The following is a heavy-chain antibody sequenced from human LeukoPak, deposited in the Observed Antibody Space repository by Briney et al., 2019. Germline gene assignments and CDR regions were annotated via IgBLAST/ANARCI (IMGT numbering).Heavy chain of an antibody. Sequence: SGGSLRLSCAASGFTFSNAWMSWVRQAPGKGLEWVGRIKSKTDGGTTDYAAPVKGRFTISRDDSKNTLYLQMNSLKTEDTAVYYCTTLRTSTRYYYYMDVWGKGTTVTVSS. CDR3: TTLRTSTRYYYYMDV. CDR1: GFTFSNAW. V-gene: IGHV3-15*01. J-gene: IGHJ6*03. D-gene: IGHD2-2*01. CDR2: IKSKTDGGTT.